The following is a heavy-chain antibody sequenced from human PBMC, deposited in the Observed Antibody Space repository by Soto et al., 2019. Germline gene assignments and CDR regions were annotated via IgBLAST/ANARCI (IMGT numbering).Heavy chain of an antibody. CDR2: VYYTGST. D-gene: IGHD1-20*01. CDR1: ADESISSGY. Sequence: PSETLSLTCTVAADESISSGYWTWIRQSPGKGLEWIGYVYYTGSTYYSPSLKSRVTISIDTSKKQFSLKVNSVTAADTAVYYCAREGRYNLNSWVQGTPVTVS. V-gene: IGHV4-59*01. J-gene: IGHJ4*02. CDR3: AREGRYNLNS.